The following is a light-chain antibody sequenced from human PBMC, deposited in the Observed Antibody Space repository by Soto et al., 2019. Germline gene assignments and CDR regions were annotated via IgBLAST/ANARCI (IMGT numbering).Light chain of an antibody. CDR2: GAS. Sequence: VMRQSPATLSVSPGERATLSCRASQSVSSSYLAWYQQKPGQAPRLLIYGASSRATGIPDRFSGSGSGTDFTLTISRLEPEDFAVYYCQQYGSSPQPFGQGTKVDI. J-gene: IGKJ1*01. CDR1: QSVSSSY. CDR3: QQYGSSPQP. V-gene: IGKV3-20*01.